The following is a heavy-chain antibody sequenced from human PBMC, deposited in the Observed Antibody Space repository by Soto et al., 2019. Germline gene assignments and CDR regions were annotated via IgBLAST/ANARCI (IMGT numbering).Heavy chain of an antibody. D-gene: IGHD2-2*01. V-gene: IGHV4-61*01. CDR1: GDSIRSGTNY. Sequence: QVQLQESGPGLVKPSETLSLTCSVSGDSIRSGTNYWSWIRQPPGKELEWIGYIYKSGSTKYNPSLSSRVTMSVDMSENQFSLELTSVTAADTAIYYCASDTGSTWGQGTLVTVAS. CDR2: IYKSGST. J-gene: IGHJ4*02. CDR3: ASDTGST.